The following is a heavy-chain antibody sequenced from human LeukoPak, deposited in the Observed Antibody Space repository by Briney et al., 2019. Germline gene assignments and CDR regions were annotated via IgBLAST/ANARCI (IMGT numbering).Heavy chain of an antibody. CDR3: ARHPPRDGSAFDY. CDR1: GGSISSGSYY. V-gene: IGHV4-39*01. J-gene: IGHJ4*02. Sequence: SETLSLTCTVSGGSISSGSYYWGWIRQPPGKGLEWIASMYYSGPTFYSPSLKSRVTISVDTSKNQLSLKLGPVTAADTAVYYCARHPPRDGSAFDYWGQGTLVTVSS. CDR2: MYYSGPT.